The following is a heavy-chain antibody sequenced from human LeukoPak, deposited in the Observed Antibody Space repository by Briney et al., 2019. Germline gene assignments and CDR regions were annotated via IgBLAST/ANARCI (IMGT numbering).Heavy chain of an antibody. V-gene: IGHV3-66*02. CDR1: GFTVSSNY. CDR3: ARDRVDY. CDR2: IYSGGST. D-gene: IGHD6-6*01. J-gene: IGHJ4*02. Sequence: KAGGSLRLSCAASGFTVSSNYMTWVHQAPGRGLEWVSVIYSGGSTYYADSVKGRFTISRDNSKNTLYLQMNSLRTEDTAVYYCARDRVDYWGQGTLVTVSS.